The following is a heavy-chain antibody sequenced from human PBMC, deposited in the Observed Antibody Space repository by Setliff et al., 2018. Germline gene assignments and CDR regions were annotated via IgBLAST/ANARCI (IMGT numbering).Heavy chain of an antibody. Sequence: GASVKVSCKASGYTFSSYAMNWVRQAPGQGLEWMGWISTNTGNPTYAQGFTGRFVFSLDTSVSTAYLQISSVKAEDTAVYYCARGYCSDAKCAGLNWFDPWGQGTLVTVSS. J-gene: IGHJ5*02. V-gene: IGHV7-4-1*02. CDR1: GYTFSSYA. CDR3: ARGYCSDAKCAGLNWFDP. D-gene: IGHD2-15*01. CDR2: ISTNTGNP.